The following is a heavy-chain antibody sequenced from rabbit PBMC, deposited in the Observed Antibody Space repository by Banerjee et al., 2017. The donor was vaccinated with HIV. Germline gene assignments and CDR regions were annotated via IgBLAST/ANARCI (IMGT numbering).Heavy chain of an antibody. Sequence: QEQLVESGGGLGQPEGSLTLTCKASGFSFSDRDVMCWVRRAPGKGLQWIACINASTGKPVYATWASGRFSISRTSSTTVTLRMTSLTAADRATYFCARDLVAVIGWNFNLWGPGTLVTVS. V-gene: IGHV1S45*01. CDR2: INASTGKP. D-gene: IGHD1-1*01. J-gene: IGHJ4*01. CDR3: ARDLVAVIGWNFNL. CDR1: GFSFSDRDV.